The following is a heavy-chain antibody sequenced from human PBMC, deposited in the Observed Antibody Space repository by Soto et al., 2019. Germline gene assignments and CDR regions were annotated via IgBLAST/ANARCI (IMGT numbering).Heavy chain of an antibody. CDR2: IDSSSSYI. CDR3: VRKTNGITAFSMAPGIFRSYTLEV. D-gene: IGHD6-13*01. Sequence: EVQLVESGGGLVKPGGSLRLSCAASGFTFNIYDMMWVRQTPGMGLEWVSSIDSSSSYIYYADSVKGRFTISRDNAKNSLYLEMSSLIDYYTAVYYFVRKTNGITAFSMAPGIFRSYTLEVWGQGTMVAVSS. V-gene: IGHV3-21*01. CDR1: GFTFNIYD. J-gene: IGHJ3*01.